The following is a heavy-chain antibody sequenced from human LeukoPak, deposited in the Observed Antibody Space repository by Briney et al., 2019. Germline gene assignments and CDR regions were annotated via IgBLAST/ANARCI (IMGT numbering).Heavy chain of an antibody. CDR2: IIPILGIA. V-gene: IGHV1-69*04. CDR1: GGTFSSYA. CDR3: ERDPGYFAY. J-gene: IGHJ4*02. Sequence: SVKVSCKASGGTFSSYAISWVRQAPGQGLEWMGRIIPILGIANYAQKFQGRGTITADKSTSTAYMELRSLRSEDTAVDYCERDPGYFAYWGQGTLVTVSS.